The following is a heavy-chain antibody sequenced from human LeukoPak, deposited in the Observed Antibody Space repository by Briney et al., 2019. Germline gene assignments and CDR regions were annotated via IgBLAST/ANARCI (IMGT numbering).Heavy chain of an antibody. CDR2: TYYRSTWYN. D-gene: IGHD2-2*01. CDR3: ARRLTQYDCFDP. CDR1: GDSVSSNSVT. Sequence: SQTLSLTCAISGDSVSSNSVTWNWIRQSPSRGLEWLGRTYYRSTWYNDCAVSVRGRITVNPDTSKNQFSLHLNSVTPEDTAVYYCARRLTQYDCFDPRGQGILVTVSS. J-gene: IGHJ5*02. V-gene: IGHV6-1*01.